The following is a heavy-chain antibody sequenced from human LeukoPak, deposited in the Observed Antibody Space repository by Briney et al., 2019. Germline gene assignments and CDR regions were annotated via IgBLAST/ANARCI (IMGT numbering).Heavy chain of an antibody. D-gene: IGHD3-10*01. V-gene: IGHV1-2*06. Sequence: ASVKVSCKASGGTFSSYAISWVRQAPGQGLEWMGRINPNSGGTNYAQKFQGRVTMTRDTSISTAYMELSRLRSDDTAVYYCAILLWFGELSRRDYWGQGTLVTVSS. CDR1: GGTFSSYA. CDR3: AILLWFGELSRRDY. CDR2: INPNSGGT. J-gene: IGHJ4*02.